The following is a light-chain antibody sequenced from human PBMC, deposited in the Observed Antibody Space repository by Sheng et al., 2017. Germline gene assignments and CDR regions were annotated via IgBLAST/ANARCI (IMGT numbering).Light chain of an antibody. Sequence: SSELTQDPAVSVALGQTVRITCQGDSLRRYYSSWFQQKPGQAPVLVIYGTLNRPSGIPDRFSGSSSGNTASLTITGAQAEDEADYYCNSRDSSGDHWVFGGGTKLTVL. CDR3: NSRDSSGDHWV. CDR2: GTL. V-gene: IGLV3-19*01. J-gene: IGLJ2*01. CDR1: SLRRYY.